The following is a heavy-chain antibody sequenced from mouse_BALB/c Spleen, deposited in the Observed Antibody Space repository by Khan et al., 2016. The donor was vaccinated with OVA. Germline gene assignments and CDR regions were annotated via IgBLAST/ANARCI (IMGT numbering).Heavy chain of an antibody. D-gene: IGHD2-12*01. CDR3: ARKNYSYDRYFDV. CDR2: INTYTGEP. V-gene: IGHV9-3-1*01. CDR1: GYTFTSYG. J-gene: IGHJ1*01. Sequence: QIQLVQSGPELKKPGETVKISCKASGYTFTSYGMNWVKQAPGKGLKWMGWINTYTGEPTYADDFKGRFAFSLATSASTAYLQINNLKNEDTAAYFCARKNYSYDRYFDVWGAGTTVTVSS.